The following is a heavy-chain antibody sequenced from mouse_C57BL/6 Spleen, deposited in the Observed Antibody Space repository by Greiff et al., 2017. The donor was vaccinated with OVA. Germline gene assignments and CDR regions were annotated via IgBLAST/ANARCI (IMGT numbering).Heavy chain of an antibody. CDR2: IDPSDSET. V-gene: IGHV1-52*01. J-gene: IGHJ4*01. D-gene: IGHD2-3*01. Sequence: QVQLQQPGAELVRPGSSVKLSCKASGYTFTSYWMHWVKQRPIQGLEWIGNIDPSDSETHYNQKFKDKATLTVDKSSSTAYMQLSSLTSEDSAVYYCARGLYDGSPYYAMDYWGQGTSVTVSS. CDR3: ARGLYDGSPYYAMDY. CDR1: GYTFTSYW.